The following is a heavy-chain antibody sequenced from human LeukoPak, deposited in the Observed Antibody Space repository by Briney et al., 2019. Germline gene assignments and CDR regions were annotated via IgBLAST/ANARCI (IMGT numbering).Heavy chain of an antibody. J-gene: IGHJ4*02. V-gene: IGHV5-51*01. CDR3: ARQLKEPETYYYDSSGFGYFDY. CDR1: GYSFTSYW. CDR2: TYPGDSDT. D-gene: IGHD3-22*01. Sequence: GESLRISCKGSGYSFTSYWIGWVRQMPGKGLEWMGITYPGDSDTRYSPSFQGQVTISADKSISTAYLQWSSLKASDTAMYYCARQLKEPETYYYDSSGFGYFDYWGQGTLVTVSS.